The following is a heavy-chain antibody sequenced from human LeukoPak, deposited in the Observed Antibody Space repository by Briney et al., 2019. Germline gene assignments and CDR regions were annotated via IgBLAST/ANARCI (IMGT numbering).Heavy chain of an antibody. CDR3: ARDRSEYSRSYYYYYYGMDV. D-gene: IGHD6-6*01. CDR1: GFTFSSYS. Sequence: GGSLRLSCAASGFTFSSYSMNWVRQAPGKGLEWVSSISSSSSYIYYADSVKGRFTISRDNAKNSLYLQMNSLRAEDTAVYYCARDRSEYSRSYYYYYYGMDVWGQGTTVTVSS. CDR2: ISSSSSYI. V-gene: IGHV3-21*01. J-gene: IGHJ6*02.